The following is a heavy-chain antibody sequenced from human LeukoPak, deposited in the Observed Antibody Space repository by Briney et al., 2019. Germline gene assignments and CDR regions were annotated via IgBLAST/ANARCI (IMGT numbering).Heavy chain of an antibody. CDR2: IQYDGSTK. J-gene: IGHJ4*02. Sequence: GGSLRLSCAASGSTFSSYGMHWVRQAPGKGLEWVAFIQYDGSTKLYGDSVKGRFTISRDNSKNTLYLQMNSLRPEDTAVYYCAKDVVGQQWLENYWGQGTLVTVSS. D-gene: IGHD6-19*01. CDR1: GSTFSSYG. CDR3: AKDVVGQQWLENY. V-gene: IGHV3-30*02.